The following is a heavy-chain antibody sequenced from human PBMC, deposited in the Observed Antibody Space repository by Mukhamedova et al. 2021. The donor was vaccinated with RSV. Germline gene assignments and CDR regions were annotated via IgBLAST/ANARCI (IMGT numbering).Heavy chain of an antibody. J-gene: IGHJ3*02. CDR2: YMGNT. D-gene: IGHD5-18*01. Sequence: YMGNTNYAQKFQGRVTMTTDTSTSIAYMDLRSLRFDDTAVYYCARKEDTEMVEAFDIWGQGTMVTVSS. V-gene: IGHV1-18*01. CDR3: ARKEDTEMVEAFDI.